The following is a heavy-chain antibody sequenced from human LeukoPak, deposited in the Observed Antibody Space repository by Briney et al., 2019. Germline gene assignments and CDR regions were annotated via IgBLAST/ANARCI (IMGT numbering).Heavy chain of an antibody. D-gene: IGHD7-27*01. V-gene: IGHV3-66*02. CDR1: GFTVSTNY. J-gene: IGHJ3*01. CDR3: ARVLGIYAFDV. CDR2: IYSGGTT. Sequence: GGSLRLTCAASGFTVSTNYMSWVRQAPGKRLEWVSVIYSGGTTYYADSVKGRFTISRDSSKNTLYVQMNSLRADDTAVYYCARVLGIYAFDVWGQGTMVTVSS.